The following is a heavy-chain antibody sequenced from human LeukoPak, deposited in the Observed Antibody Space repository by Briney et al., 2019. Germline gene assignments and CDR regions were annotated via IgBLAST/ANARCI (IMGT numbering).Heavy chain of an antibody. Sequence: ALVKVSCKASGYTFTSYGISWVRQAPGQGLEWMGRIIPIFGTANYAQKFQGRVTITTDESTSTAYMELSSLRSEDTAVYYCARGGYGDYGGSYYFDYWGQGTLVTVSS. CDR3: ARGGYGDYGGSYYFDY. CDR1: GYTFTSYG. J-gene: IGHJ4*02. D-gene: IGHD4-17*01. V-gene: IGHV1-69*05. CDR2: IIPIFGTA.